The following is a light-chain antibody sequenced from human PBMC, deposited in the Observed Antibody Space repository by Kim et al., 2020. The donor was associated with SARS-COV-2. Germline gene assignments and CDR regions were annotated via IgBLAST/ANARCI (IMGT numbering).Light chain of an antibody. Sequence: ASTGDRVTSSCRASQGISSYLAWYQQKPGKAPKLLIYAASTLQSGVPSRFSGSGSGTDFTLTISCLQSEDFATYYCQQYYNYPRTFGQGTKVDIK. CDR3: QQYYNYPRT. CDR1: QGISSY. J-gene: IGKJ1*01. CDR2: AAS. V-gene: IGKV1-8*01.